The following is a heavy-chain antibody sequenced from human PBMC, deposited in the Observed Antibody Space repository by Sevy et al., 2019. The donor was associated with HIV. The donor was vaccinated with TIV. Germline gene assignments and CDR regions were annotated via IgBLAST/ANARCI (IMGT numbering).Heavy chain of an antibody. CDR2: ISYDGSNK. CDR3: ARDSNIAFDI. J-gene: IGHJ3*02. CDR1: GFTFSSYA. V-gene: IGHV3-30-3*01. Sequence: GGYLRLSCAASGFTFSSYAMHWVRQAPGKGLEWVGVISYDGSNKYYADSVKGRFTISRDNSKNTLYLQMNSLSAEDTAVYYCARDSNIAFDIWGQGTMVTVSS. D-gene: IGHD5-12*01.